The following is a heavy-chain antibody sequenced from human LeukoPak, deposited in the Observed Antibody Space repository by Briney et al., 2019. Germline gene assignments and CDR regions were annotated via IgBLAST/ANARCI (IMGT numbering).Heavy chain of an antibody. CDR1: GFSFSSYE. CDR2: ISSSGSTI. D-gene: IGHD3-10*02. J-gene: IGHJ6*04. V-gene: IGHV3-48*03. CDR3: AELGITMIGGV. Sequence: PGGSLRLSCVASGFSFSSYEMNWVRQAPGKGLEWVSYISSSGSTIYYADSVKGRFTISRDNAKNSLYLKMNSLRAEDTAVYYCAELGITMIGGVWGKGTTVTISS.